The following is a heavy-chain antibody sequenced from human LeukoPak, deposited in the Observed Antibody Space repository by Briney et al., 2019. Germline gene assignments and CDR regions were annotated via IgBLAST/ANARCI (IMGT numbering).Heavy chain of an antibody. CDR2: IRFDGSNN. J-gene: IGHJ4*02. Sequence: PGGSLRLSCAASGFTFSSYGMHWVRQAPGKGLEWVAFIRFDGSNNYYADSVKGRFTISRDNSKNTLYLQMNSLRAEDTALYYCAKTLAATTTDRDYWGQGTLVTVSS. D-gene: IGHD6-25*01. V-gene: IGHV3-30*02. CDR1: GFTFSSYG. CDR3: AKTLAATTTDRDY.